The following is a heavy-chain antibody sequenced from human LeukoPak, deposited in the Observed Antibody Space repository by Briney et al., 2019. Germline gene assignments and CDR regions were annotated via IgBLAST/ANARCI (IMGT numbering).Heavy chain of an antibody. D-gene: IGHD2-21*01. J-gene: IGHJ4*02. V-gene: IGHV3-23*01. CDR1: GFTFRSHA. Sequence: GGSLRLSCVGSGFTFRSHAMSCVRQAPEKGLEFVSGIYENGGTTYYADSVKGRFSISRDNSKNTLYLQMDSLRGEDTAVYYCAKDFRIGYSAHFDYWGQGALVTVSS. CDR2: IYENGGTT. CDR3: AKDFRIGYSAHFDY.